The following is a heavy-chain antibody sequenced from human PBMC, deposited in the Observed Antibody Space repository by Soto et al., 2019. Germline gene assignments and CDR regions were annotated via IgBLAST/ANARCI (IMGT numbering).Heavy chain of an antibody. Sequence: QVQLVESGGGVVQPGRSLRLSCAASGFTFSSYGMHWVRQAPGKGLEWVAVISYDGSNKYYADSVKGRFTISRDNSKNTLYLQMNSLRAEDTGVYYCAKMGIAVAGSQNPFDYWGQGTLVTVSS. J-gene: IGHJ4*02. CDR3: AKMGIAVAGSQNPFDY. CDR1: GFTFSSYG. V-gene: IGHV3-30*18. CDR2: ISYDGSNK. D-gene: IGHD6-19*01.